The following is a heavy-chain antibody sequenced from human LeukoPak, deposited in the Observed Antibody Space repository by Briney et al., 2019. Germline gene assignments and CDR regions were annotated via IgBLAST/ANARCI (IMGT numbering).Heavy chain of an antibody. CDR2: IYYSGST. CDR1: GGSISSYY. Sequence: SETLSLTCTVSGGSISSYYWSWIRQPPGKGLEWIGYIYYSGSTNYNPSLKSRVTMSLDTPKNHFSLKLRSVTTADTAVYYCARGKGSPYYDYDYWGQGTLVTVSS. CDR3: ARGKGSPYYDYDY. D-gene: IGHD3-22*01. J-gene: IGHJ4*02. V-gene: IGHV4-59*12.